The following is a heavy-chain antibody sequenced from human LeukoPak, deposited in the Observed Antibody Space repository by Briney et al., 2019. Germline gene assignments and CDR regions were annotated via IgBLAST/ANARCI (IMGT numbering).Heavy chain of an antibody. D-gene: IGHD6-13*01. CDR2: IIPIFGTA. V-gene: IGHV1-69*13. CDR3: ARSIDYSSSWYYFDY. J-gene: IGHJ4*02. Sequence: ASVKVSCKASGYTFTSYAISWVRQAPGQGLEWMGGIIPIFGTANYAQKFQGRVTITADESTSTAYMELSSLRSEDTAVYYCARSIDYSSSWYYFDYWGQGTLVTVSS. CDR1: GYTFTSYA.